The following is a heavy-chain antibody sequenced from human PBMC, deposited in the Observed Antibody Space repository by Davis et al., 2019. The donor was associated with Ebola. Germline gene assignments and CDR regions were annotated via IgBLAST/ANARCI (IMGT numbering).Heavy chain of an antibody. J-gene: IGHJ6*04. D-gene: IGHD5-18*01. Sequence: HSQTLSLTCAISGDSVSSSGAAWIWIRQSPSRGLEWLGRTYYKSKWYNDFAVSVKSRITINPDTSKNQFSLQLNSVTPEDTALYYCARGWLRRGMDVWGEGTTVTVSS. CDR3: ARGWLRRGMDV. V-gene: IGHV6-1*01. CDR1: GDSVSSSGAA. CDR2: TYYKSKWYN.